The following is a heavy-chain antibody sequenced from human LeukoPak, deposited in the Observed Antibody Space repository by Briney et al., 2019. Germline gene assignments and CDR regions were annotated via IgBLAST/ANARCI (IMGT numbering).Heavy chain of an antibody. CDR3: ARGGVVQYSNFDY. CDR2: IYSGGST. Sequence: GGSLRLSCAASGFTVSSNYMSWVRQAPGKGLEWVSVIYSGGSTYCADSVKGRFTISRDSSKNTLYLQMNSLRAEDTAVYYCARGGVVQYSNFDYWGQGTLVTVSS. CDR1: GFTVSSNY. V-gene: IGHV3-53*01. D-gene: IGHD2-15*01. J-gene: IGHJ4*02.